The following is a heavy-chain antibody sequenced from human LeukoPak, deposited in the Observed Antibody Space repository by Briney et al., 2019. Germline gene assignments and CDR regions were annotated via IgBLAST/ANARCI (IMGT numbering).Heavy chain of an antibody. CDR1: GFTFSSYA. V-gene: IGHV3-23*01. Sequence: PGGSLRLSCAASGFTFSSYAMSWVRQAPGKGLEWVSAISGSGGSTYYADSVKGRFTISRDNSKNTLYLQMNSLRVEDTAIYYCATSTTSFDYWGQGTLVTVSS. CDR3: ATSTTSFDY. D-gene: IGHD1-14*01. J-gene: IGHJ4*02. CDR2: ISGSGGST.